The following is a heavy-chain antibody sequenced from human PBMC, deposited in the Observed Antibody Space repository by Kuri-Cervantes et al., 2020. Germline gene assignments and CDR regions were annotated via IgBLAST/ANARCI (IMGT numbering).Heavy chain of an antibody. D-gene: IGHD5-18*01. V-gene: IGHV4-30-4*08. Sequence: LRLSCTVSGGSISSGGYYWSWIRQHPGKGLEWIGYIYYSGSTYYNPSLKSRVTISVDTSKNQFSLKLSSVTAADTAVYYCASDTAMEPYYYGMDVWGQGTTVTVSS. CDR2: IYYSGST. CDR3: ASDTAMEPYYYGMDV. CDR1: GGSISSGGYY. J-gene: IGHJ6*02.